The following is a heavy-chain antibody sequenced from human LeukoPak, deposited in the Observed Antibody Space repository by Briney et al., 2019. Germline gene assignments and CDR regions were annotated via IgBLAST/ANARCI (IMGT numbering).Heavy chain of an antibody. J-gene: IGHJ4*02. Sequence: GGSLRLSCAASGFTFSSYAMHWVRQAPGKGLEWVAVISYDGSNKYYADSVKGRFTISRDNSKNTLYLQMNSLRAEDTAVYYCAKDAGVSPYSSNWNDYWGQGTPVTVSS. CDR2: ISYDGSNK. CDR1: GFTFSSYA. CDR3: AKDAGVSPYSSNWNDY. V-gene: IGHV3-30-3*01. D-gene: IGHD6-13*01.